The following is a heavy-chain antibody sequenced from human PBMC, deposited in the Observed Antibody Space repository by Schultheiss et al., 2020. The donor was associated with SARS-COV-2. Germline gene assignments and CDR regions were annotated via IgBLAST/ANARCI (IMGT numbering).Heavy chain of an antibody. V-gene: IGHV3-33*08. J-gene: IGHJ3*02. Sequence: GGSLRLSCAASGFTFSNAWMSWVRQAPGKGLVWVAVIWYDGSNKYYADSVKGRFTISRDNAKNSLYLQVNSLRAEDMTVYYCAREGTFTYAFDIWGQGTMVTVSS. CDR1: GFTFSNAW. CDR2: IWYDGSNK. CDR3: AREGTFTYAFDI.